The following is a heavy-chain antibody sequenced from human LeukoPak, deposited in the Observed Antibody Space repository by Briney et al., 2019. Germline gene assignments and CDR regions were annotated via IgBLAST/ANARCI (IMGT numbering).Heavy chain of an antibody. J-gene: IGHJ4*02. CDR3: ARVLGYCSGGSCYPLDY. D-gene: IGHD2-15*01. CDR1: GFTFSSYA. V-gene: IGHV3-7*03. CDR2: IKRDGSEK. Sequence: PGGSLRLSCAASGFTFSSYAMHWVRQAPGKGLEWVANIKRDGSEKYYMDSVKGRFTISRDNAKNSLYLQMNSLRAEDTAVYYCARVLGYCSGGSCYPLDYWGQGTLVTVSS.